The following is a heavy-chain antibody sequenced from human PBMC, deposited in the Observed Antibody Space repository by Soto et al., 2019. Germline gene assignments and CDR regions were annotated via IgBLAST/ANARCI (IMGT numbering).Heavy chain of an antibody. V-gene: IGHV1-69*13. CDR2: IIPIFGTA. CDR1: GGTFSSYA. Sequence: SVKVSCKASGGTFSSYAISWVRQAPGQGLEWMGGIIPIFGTANYAQKFQGRVTITADESTSTAYMELSSLRSEDTAVYYCARDSSSSWTRGVTTMDVWGPGTTVTVSS. J-gene: IGHJ6*02. CDR3: ARDSSSSWTRGVTTMDV. D-gene: IGHD6-13*01.